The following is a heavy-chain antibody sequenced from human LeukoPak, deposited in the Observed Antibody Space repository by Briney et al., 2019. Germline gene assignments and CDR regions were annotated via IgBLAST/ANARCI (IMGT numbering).Heavy chain of an antibody. J-gene: IGHJ4*02. CDR1: GFTFSSYA. CDR3: ARCTTGFIHYPLDY. CDR2: ISGGSGSST. V-gene: IGHV3-23*01. Sequence: GGSLRLSCAASGFTFSSYAMSWVRQAPGKGLEWVSAISGGSGSSTYYADAVKGRFSISRDNSRTTLSVQMNSPRAEDTAVYYCARCTTGFIHYPLDYWGQGILVTVSS. D-gene: IGHD4-17*01.